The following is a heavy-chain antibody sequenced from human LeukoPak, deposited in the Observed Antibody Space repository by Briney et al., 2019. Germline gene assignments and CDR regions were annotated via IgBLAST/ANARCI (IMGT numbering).Heavy chain of an antibody. V-gene: IGHV3-30*19. CDR3: ARHTGSGYYYGN. D-gene: IGHD3-22*01. Sequence: GGSLRLSCAASGFTFSSYGMHWVRQAPGKGLEWVSIISLDGSTEFYADSVKGRFTISRDTASNTMHLEMNNLRIEDTAVYYCARHTGSGYYYGNWGQGTLVTVSS. J-gene: IGHJ4*02. CDR2: ISLDGSTE. CDR1: GFTFSSYG.